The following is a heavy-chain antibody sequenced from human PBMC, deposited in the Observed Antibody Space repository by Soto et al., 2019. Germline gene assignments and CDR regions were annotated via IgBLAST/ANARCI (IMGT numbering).Heavy chain of an antibody. CDR2: IYHSGST. D-gene: IGHD2-15*01. J-gene: IGHJ3*02. V-gene: IGHV4-30-2*01. CDR1: GGSISSGGYS. CDR3: ARGCSGGSCYSLYAFDI. Sequence: QLQLQESGSGLVKPSQTLSLTCAVSGGSISSGGYSWSWIRQPPGKGLEWIGYIYHSGSTYYNPSLKSRVTISVDRSKTQFSLTLSSVTATDTTVYYWARGCSGGSCYSLYAFDIWGQGTMVTVSS.